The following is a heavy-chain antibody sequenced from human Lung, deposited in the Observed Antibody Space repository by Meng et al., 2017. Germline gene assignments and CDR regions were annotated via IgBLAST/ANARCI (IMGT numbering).Heavy chain of an antibody. Sequence: HVQLQESGPGLVKPSQTLSLTCTVSGGSISSSNYYWSWIRQPPGKGLEWSGHIYNSGSTYYNPSLKSRITISVDTSKDQFSLKLSSVTAADAAAYYCARGQKGYFDLWGRGTLVTVSS. J-gene: IGHJ2*01. CDR1: GGSISSSNYY. CDR2: IYNSGST. CDR3: ARGQKGYFDL. V-gene: IGHV4-30-4*01.